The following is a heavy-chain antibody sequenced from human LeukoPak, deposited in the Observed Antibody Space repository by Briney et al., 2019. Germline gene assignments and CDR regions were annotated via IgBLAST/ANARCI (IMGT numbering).Heavy chain of an antibody. Sequence: GGSLRLSCAASGFIFSNYGMSWVRQAPGKGLEWVSVISGSGGNTYYADSVKGRFTISRDNANDSLYLQMHSLRVDDTAVYYCARGPYSGLEDYLDYWGQGILVTVSS. CDR2: ISGSGGNT. J-gene: IGHJ4*02. CDR3: ARGPYSGLEDYLDY. V-gene: IGHV3-23*01. CDR1: GFIFSNYG. D-gene: IGHD5-12*01.